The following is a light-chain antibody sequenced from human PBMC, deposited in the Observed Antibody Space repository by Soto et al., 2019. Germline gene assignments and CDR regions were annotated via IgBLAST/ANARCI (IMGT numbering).Light chain of an antibody. CDR2: GVS. J-gene: IGLJ1*01. CDR3: GSFTSGSTYV. V-gene: IGLV2-14*01. Sequence: QSVLTQPASVSGSPVQSITISCTGTSSDVGGYNYGSWYQHHPGKAPKLMIYGVSNRPSGISNRFSGSKSGSTASLTISGLQAEDEADYYCGSFTSGSTYVFGTGTQVTVL. CDR1: SSDVGGYNY.